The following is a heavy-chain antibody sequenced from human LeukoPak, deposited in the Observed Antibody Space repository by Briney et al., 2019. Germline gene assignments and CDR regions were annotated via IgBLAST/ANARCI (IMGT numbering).Heavy chain of an antibody. V-gene: IGHV4-31*03. CDR1: GGSISSGGYY. D-gene: IGHD3-22*01. CDR3: ARRNYFDSSGYVTGFDP. Sequence: PSETLSLTCTVSGGSISSGGYYWPWLRQHPGKGLEWLGYIYYTGNTYYNTSLKSRVTISVDTSKNQFSLKLSSVTAADTAVYYCARRNYFDSSGYVTGFDPWGQGTLVTVSS. CDR2: IYYTGNT. J-gene: IGHJ5*02.